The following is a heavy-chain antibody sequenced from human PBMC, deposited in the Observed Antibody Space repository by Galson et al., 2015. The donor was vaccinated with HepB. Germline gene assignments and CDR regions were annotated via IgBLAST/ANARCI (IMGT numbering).Heavy chain of an antibody. Sequence: SVKVSCKASGYTFTSYYMHWVRQAPGQGLEWMGIINPSGGSTSYAQKFQGRVTMTRDTSTSTVYMELSSLRSEDTAVYYCASGGLPAANHNWFDPWGQGTLVTVSS. CDR2: INPSGGST. D-gene: IGHD2-2*01. V-gene: IGHV1-46*01. CDR3: ASGGLPAANHNWFDP. CDR1: GYTFTSYY. J-gene: IGHJ5*02.